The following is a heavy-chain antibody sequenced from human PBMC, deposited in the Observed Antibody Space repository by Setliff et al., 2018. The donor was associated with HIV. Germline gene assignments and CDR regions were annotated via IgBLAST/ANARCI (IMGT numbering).Heavy chain of an antibody. D-gene: IGHD4-17*01. J-gene: IGHJ3*02. Sequence: PGESLKISCKGSGYSFTNYWISWVRQMPGKGLEWMGRIDPSDSYTNYSPSFQGHVTISVDKSISTAYLQWSSLKASDTAMYYCARQPIRWSDASDIWGQGTMVTVSS. CDR1: GYSFTNYW. CDR2: IDPSDSYT. CDR3: ARQPIRWSDASDI. V-gene: IGHV5-10-1*01.